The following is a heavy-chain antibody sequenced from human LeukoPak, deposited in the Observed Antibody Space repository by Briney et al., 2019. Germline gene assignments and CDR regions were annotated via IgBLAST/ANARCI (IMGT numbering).Heavy chain of an antibody. J-gene: IGHJ1*01. Sequence: GGSLRPSCAASGFTFSSYGMHWVRQAPGKGLEWVAIISYDGSNKYYADSVKGRFTISRDNAKNSLYLQMNSLRAEDMALYYCAKGYSSSWYGAFQHWGQGTLVTVSS. D-gene: IGHD6-13*01. CDR1: GFTFSSYG. CDR2: ISYDGSNK. CDR3: AKGYSSSWYGAFQH. V-gene: IGHV3-30*18.